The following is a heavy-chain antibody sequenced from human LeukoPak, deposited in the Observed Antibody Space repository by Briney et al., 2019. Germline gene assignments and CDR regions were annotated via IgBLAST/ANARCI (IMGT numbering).Heavy chain of an antibody. Sequence: GGSLRLSCAGTGFAFNMFAIDWVRQAPGKGLEWVSGLSRGGSTTNYADSVKGRFTISRDKSQNSVFLQLNSLRPEGTAVYYCARQHRIRHCSEGVCTEVYYFDYWGQGTLVTVSS. CDR2: LSRGGSTT. V-gene: IGHV3-23*01. J-gene: IGHJ4*02. D-gene: IGHD2-15*01. CDR3: ARQHRIRHCSEGVCTEVYYFDY. CDR1: GFAFNMFA.